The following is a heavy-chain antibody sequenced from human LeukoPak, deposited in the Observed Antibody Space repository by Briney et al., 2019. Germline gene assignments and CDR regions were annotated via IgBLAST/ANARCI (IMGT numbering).Heavy chain of an antibody. CDR1: GFTFSSYG. CDR3: AKNYGDAVGNWFDP. D-gene: IGHD4-17*01. V-gene: IGHV3-30*18. CDR2: ISYDGSNK. J-gene: IGHJ5*02. Sequence: QAGGSLRLSCAASGFTFSSYGMHWVRQAPGKGLEWVAVISYDGSNKYYADSVKGRFTISRDNSKNTLYLQMNSLRAEDTAVYYCAKNYGDAVGNWFDPWGQGTLVTVSS.